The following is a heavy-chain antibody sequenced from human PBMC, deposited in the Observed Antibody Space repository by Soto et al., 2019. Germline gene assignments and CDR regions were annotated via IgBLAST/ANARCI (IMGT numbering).Heavy chain of an antibody. CDR1: GDSVSSNSAA. V-gene: IGHV6-1*01. D-gene: IGHD3-3*01. J-gene: IGHJ1*01. CDR3: VRGIGYIDT. CDR2: TYYRSRWYN. Sequence: SQTLSLTCAISGDSVSSNSAAWSWLRQSPSRGLEWLGRTYYRSRWYNDYALSVKSRITINPDTSKNQFSLQLKSGTPEYTAVXYCVRGIGYIDTWGQGTLVTVSS.